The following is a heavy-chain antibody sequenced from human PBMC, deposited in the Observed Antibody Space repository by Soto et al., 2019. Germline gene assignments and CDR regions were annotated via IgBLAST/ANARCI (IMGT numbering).Heavy chain of an antibody. CDR3: ARDYQYSSGWSCFDY. J-gene: IGHJ4*02. V-gene: IGHV1-3*01. CDR1: GYTFTSYA. D-gene: IGHD6-19*01. Sequence: ASVKVSCKASGYTFTSYAMHWVRQAPGQRLEWMGWINAGNGNTKYSQKFQGRVTITRDTSASTAYMELSSLRSEDTAVYYCARDYQYSSGWSCFDYWGQGTLVTVSS. CDR2: INAGNGNT.